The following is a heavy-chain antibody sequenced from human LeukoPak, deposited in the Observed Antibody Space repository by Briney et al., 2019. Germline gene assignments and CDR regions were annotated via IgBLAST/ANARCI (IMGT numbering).Heavy chain of an antibody. D-gene: IGHD4-17*01. CDR3: TTDLDGDLDY. J-gene: IGHJ4*02. V-gene: IGHV3-15*01. CDR2: IKSKTDGGTT. CDR1: GFTFSSHG. Sequence: GGSLRLSCAASGFTFSSHGMHWVRQAPGKGLEWVGRIKSKTDGGTTDYAAPVKGRFTISRDDSKNTLYLQMNSLKTEDTAVYYCTTDLDGDLDYWGQGTLVTVSS.